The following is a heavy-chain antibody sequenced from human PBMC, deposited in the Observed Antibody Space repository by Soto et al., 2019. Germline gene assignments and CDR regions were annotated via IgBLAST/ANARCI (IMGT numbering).Heavy chain of an antibody. D-gene: IGHD5-18*01. CDR3: VRGGGYTASGGNSGFRFDP. V-gene: IGHV4-31*03. J-gene: IGHJ5*02. Sequence: PSETLSLTCTVSNESMSSGGYFWVWIRQHPGKGLEWIGHISSSGSANPNPSLKSRVSMSVDSSNNQFSLKLTSVTVADTAVYYCVRGGGYTASGGNSGFRFDPWGQGTLVTVSS. CDR1: NESMSSGGYF. CDR2: ISSSGSA.